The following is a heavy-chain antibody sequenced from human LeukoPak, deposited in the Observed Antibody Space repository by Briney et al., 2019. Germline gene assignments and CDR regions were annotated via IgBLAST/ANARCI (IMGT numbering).Heavy chain of an antibody. CDR3: GKERYGSSSVVDY. CDR1: GFTFSNYW. V-gene: IGHV3-7*03. J-gene: IGHJ4*01. CDR2: VKQDESEK. D-gene: IGHD6-6*01. Sequence: GGSLRLSCAASGFTFSNYWMSWVRQAPGKGLEWVASVKQDESEKYYVDSVKGRFTISRDKAKNSLYLQMNSLRVEDTAVYHCGKERYGSSSVVDYWGHGTLVTVSS.